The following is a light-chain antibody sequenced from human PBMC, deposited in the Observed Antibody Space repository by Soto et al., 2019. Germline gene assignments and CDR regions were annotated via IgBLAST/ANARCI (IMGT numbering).Light chain of an antibody. CDR2: GAS. CDR1: QSVSSSY. V-gene: IGKV3-20*01. J-gene: IGKJ1*01. Sequence: EIVLTQSPGTLSLSPGERATLSFRASQSVSSSYLAWYQQKPGQAPRLLIYGASSRATGIPDRFSGSGSGTDFTLIISRLEPEDFAVYYCQQYGSSPGTFGQGTKVDIK. CDR3: QQYGSSPGT.